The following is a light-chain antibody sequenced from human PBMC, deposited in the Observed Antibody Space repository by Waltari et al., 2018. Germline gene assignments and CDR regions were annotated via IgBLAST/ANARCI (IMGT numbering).Light chain of an antibody. Sequence: HSALLHPPPVSGSPGQRITNPSPGFSHDLGGLTFFPCHQHHQVKAPKLMIYEGSERPSGVSNRFSGSKSGNTASLTISGLQAEDEADYYCFSYAGSSTLDVVLGGGTKLTVL. V-gene: IGLV2-23*03. CDR3: FSYAGSSTLDVV. J-gene: IGLJ2*01. CDR1: SHDLGGLTF. CDR2: EGS.